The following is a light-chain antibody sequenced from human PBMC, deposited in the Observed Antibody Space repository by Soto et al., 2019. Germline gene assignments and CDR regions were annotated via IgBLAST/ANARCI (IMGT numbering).Light chain of an antibody. CDR1: QSLNNY. Sequence: DVHMSQPPSTLSASVGYRVTLTCRASQSLNNYLEWYQQKPGKAPKLLIYDASTLERGVPSRFRGTGSGTEFTLTISSLQPDDFETDYCQQYYRYSITCGQGTRLEIK. CDR2: DAS. CDR3: QQYYRYSIT. V-gene: IGKV1-5*01. J-gene: IGKJ5*01.